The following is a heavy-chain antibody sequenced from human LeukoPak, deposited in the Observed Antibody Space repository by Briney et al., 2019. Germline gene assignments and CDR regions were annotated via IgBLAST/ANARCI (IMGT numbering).Heavy chain of an antibody. J-gene: IGHJ1*01. CDR1: GFTFSSYA. V-gene: IGHV3-23*01. D-gene: IGHD4-17*01. Sequence: PGGSLRLSCAASGFTFSSYAMSWVRQAPGKGLEWVSAISGSGGSTYYADSVKGRFTISRDNSKNTLYLQMNSLRAEDTAVYYCAKGPDYGDYYQYFQHWGQGTLVTVSS. CDR3: AKGPDYGDYYQYFQH. CDR2: ISGSGGST.